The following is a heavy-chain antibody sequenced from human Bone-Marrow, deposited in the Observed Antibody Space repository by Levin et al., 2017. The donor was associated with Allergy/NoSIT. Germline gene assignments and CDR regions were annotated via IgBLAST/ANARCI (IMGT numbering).Heavy chain of an antibody. D-gene: IGHD3-3*01. CDR2: LDPDTDET. V-gene: IGHV1-24*01. CDR3: AVGEYDFRSGIPKSFDN. J-gene: IGHJ4*02. CDR1: GSTLSEVS. Sequence: AASVKVSCKVSGSTLSEVSVNWVRHAPGEGLEWMGRLDPDTDETDNAQRFHGRLTVTEDTSTDTGYMELSCLRSDDTAVYYFAVGEYDFRSGIPKSFDNWGQGTLITVSS.